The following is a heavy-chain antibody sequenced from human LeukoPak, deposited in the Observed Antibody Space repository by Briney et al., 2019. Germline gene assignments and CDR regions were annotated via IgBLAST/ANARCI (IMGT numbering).Heavy chain of an antibody. CDR1: GYTFTDYY. CDR2: INPYSGGT. J-gene: IGHJ4*02. D-gene: IGHD1-26*01. V-gene: IGHV1-2*02. CDR3: ARIRGGNNYHFDY. Sequence: ASVTVSCKASGYTFTDYYMHWVRQAPGQGLEWMGWINPYSGGTNYAQNFQGRVTMTRDTSISTGYMELSRLRSDDTAVYYCARIRGGNNYHFDYWGQGTLVTVSS.